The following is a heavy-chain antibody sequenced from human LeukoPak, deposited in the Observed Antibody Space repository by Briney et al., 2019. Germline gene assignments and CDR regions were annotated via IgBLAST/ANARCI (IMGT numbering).Heavy chain of an antibody. D-gene: IGHD5-18*01. CDR2: ISGSGGST. CDR1: GFTFSSYA. J-gene: IGHJ4*02. V-gene: IGHV3-23*01. CDR3: AKRPAQLWSSYYFDY. Sequence: GGSLRLSCAASGFTFSSYAMSWVRQAPGKGLEWVSAISGSGGSTYYADSVKGRFTISRDNSKNTLYLQMNSLRAEDTAVYYCAKRPAQLWSSYYFDYWGQGTLVTVSS.